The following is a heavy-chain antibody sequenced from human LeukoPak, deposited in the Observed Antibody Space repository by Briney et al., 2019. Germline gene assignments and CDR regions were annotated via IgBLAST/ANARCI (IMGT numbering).Heavy chain of an antibody. CDR1: GGTFSSYA. D-gene: IGHD6-13*01. CDR2: IIPIFGTA. Sequence: SVKVSCKASGGTFSSYAISWVRQAPGQGLEWMGGIIPIFGTANYAQKFQGRVTITADESTSTAYMELSSLRSEDTAVYYCARALAEQQLVDAFDIWGQGTMVTVSS. CDR3: ARALAEQQLVDAFDI. V-gene: IGHV1-69*13. J-gene: IGHJ3*02.